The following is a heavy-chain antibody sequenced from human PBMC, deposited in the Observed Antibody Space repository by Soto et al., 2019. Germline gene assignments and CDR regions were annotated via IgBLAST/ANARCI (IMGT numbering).Heavy chain of an antibody. CDR3: ARGDEMTAVTIFEY. V-gene: IGHV1-69*01. Sequence: QVQLEQSGPEVKRPGTSVKVSCKASGGAFGRYSVSWVRQAPGQGLEWIGEVIPVFNTSNYSLKFQGRVAISADESTSTVFMELRSLRSEDTALYYCARGDEMTAVTIFEYCGQGTLGTVSS. CDR1: GGAFGRYS. J-gene: IGHJ4*02. D-gene: IGHD4-17*01. CDR2: VIPVFNTS.